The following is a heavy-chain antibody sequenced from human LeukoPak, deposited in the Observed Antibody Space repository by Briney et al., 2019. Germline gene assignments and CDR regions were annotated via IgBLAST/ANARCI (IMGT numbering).Heavy chain of an antibody. CDR2: IIPIFGTA. Sequence: SVKVSCKASGGTFSSYAISWVRQAPGQGLEWMGGIIPIFGTANYAQKFQGRVTITTDESTSTAYMELSSLRSEDTAVYYCARDFVLRVPQEYYDILTVTYDYYYYGMDVWGQGTTVTVSS. V-gene: IGHV1-69*05. J-gene: IGHJ6*02. CDR3: ARDFVLRVPQEYYDILTVTYDYYYYGMDV. CDR1: GGTFSSYA. D-gene: IGHD3-9*01.